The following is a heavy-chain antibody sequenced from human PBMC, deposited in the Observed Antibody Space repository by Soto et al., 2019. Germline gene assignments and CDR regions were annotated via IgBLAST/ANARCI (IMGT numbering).Heavy chain of an antibody. CDR2: IIPIFGTA. V-gene: IGHV1-69*13. CDR3: ARVRSGSYYGNYYFDY. CDR1: GGTFSSYA. D-gene: IGHD1-26*01. J-gene: IGHJ4*02. Sequence: SVKVSCKASGGTFSSYAISWVRQAPGQGLEWMGGIIPIFGTANYAQKFQGRVTITADESTSTAYMELSSLRSEDTAVYYCARVRSGSYYGNYYFDYWGQGTLVTVSS.